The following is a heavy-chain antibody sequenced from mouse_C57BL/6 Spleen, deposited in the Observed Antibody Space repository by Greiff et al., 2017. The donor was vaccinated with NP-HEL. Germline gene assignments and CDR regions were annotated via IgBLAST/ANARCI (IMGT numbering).Heavy chain of an antibody. Sequence: DVQLQESGPGLVKPSQSLSLTCSVTGYSITSGYYWNWIRQFPGNKLEWMGYISYDGSNNYNPSLKNRISITRDTSKNQFFLKLNSVTTEDTATYYGARENYYGTRDYWGQGTTLTVSS. J-gene: IGHJ2*01. D-gene: IGHD1-1*01. CDR3: ARENYYGTRDY. V-gene: IGHV3-6*01. CDR1: GYSITSGYY. CDR2: ISYDGSN.